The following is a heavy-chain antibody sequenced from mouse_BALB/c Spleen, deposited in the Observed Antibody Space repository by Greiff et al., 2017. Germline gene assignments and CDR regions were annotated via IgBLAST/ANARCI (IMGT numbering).Heavy chain of an antibody. CDR3: ARQYDYAWFAY. Sequence: EVQLVESGGGLVQPGGSLRLSCATSGFTFTDYYMSWVRQPPGKALEWLGFIRNKANGYTTEYSASVKGRFTISRDNSQSILYLQMNTLRAEDSATYYCARQYDYAWFAYWGQGTLVTVSA. CDR1: GFTFTDYY. J-gene: IGHJ3*01. V-gene: IGHV7-3*02. CDR2: IRNKANGYTT. D-gene: IGHD2-4*01.